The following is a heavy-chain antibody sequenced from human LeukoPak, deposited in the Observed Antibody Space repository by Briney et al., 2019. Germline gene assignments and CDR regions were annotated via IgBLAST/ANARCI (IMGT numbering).Heavy chain of an antibody. Sequence: PSETLSLTCTVSGGSISSSSYYWGWIRQPPGKGLEWIGGIYYSGSTYYNPSLKSRVTISVDTSKNQFSLNLSSVTAADTAVYYCASRKLGNDYWGQGTLVTVSS. CDR3: ASRKLGNDY. J-gene: IGHJ4*02. V-gene: IGHV4-39*07. CDR1: GGSISSSSYY. D-gene: IGHD7-27*01. CDR2: IYYSGST.